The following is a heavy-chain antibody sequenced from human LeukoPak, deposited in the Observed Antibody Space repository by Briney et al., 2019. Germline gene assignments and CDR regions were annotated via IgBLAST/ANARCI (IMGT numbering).Heavy chain of an antibody. CDR1: GFTFSNYW. D-gene: IGHD2-15*01. Sequence: PGGSLRLSCAASGFTFSNYWMHWARQAPGKGLEWVASINQDGSENYYVDSVKGRFTISRDNAKNSLYLQMNSLTAEDTAVYYCASHQLLRTIDYWGQGTLVIVSS. CDR3: ASHQLLRTIDY. CDR2: INQDGSEN. J-gene: IGHJ4*02. V-gene: IGHV3-7*01.